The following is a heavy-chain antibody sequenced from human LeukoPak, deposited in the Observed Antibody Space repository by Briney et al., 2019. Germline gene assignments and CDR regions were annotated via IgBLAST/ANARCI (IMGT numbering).Heavy chain of an antibody. CDR2: INHSGST. CDR3: ASGGASVAGTGAFDI. V-gene: IGHV4-34*01. Sequence: SETLSLTCAVYGGSFSGYYWSWIRQPPGKGLEWIGEINHSGSTNYNPSLKSRVTISVDTPKNQFSLKLSSVTAADTAVYYCASGGASVAGTGAFDIWGQGTMVTVSS. CDR1: GGSFSGYY. J-gene: IGHJ3*02. D-gene: IGHD6-19*01.